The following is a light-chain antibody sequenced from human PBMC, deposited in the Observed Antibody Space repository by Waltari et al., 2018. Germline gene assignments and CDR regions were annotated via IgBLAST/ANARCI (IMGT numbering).Light chain of an antibody. CDR3: QHYVRLPAT. Sequence: IVLTQSPGTLSLSPGERATLSCRASQSSSTFLAWYQQRPGQAPRLLIYATSSRATGIPDRFSGSGSGTEFSRTISRLEPEDFAVYYCQHYVRLPATFGQGTKVEIK. CDR2: ATS. CDR1: QSSSTF. V-gene: IGKV3-20*01. J-gene: IGKJ1*01.